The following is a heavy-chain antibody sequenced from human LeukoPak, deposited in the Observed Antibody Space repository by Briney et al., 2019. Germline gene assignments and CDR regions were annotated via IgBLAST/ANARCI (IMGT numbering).Heavy chain of an antibody. D-gene: IGHD5-12*01. CDR1: GGSINSGGYS. CDR2: IYYSENT. Sequence: PSQTPSLTCAVSGGSINSGGYSWSWIRQPPGKGLEWIGYIYYSENTYYNPSLKSRVTISIDASKNQFSLKLSSVTAADTAVYYCASHSGGYAYWGQGTLVTVSS. V-gene: IGHV4-30-4*07. CDR3: ASHSGGYAY. J-gene: IGHJ4*02.